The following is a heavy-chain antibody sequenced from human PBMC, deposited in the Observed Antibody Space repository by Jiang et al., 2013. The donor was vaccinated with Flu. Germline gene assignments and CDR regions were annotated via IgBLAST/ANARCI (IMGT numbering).Heavy chain of an antibody. V-gene: IGHV1-46*01. D-gene: IGHD6-6*01. CDR1: GYTFTSYY. CDR3: ARDPVPQTFIAARQANYFDY. Sequence: GAEVKKPGASVKVSCKAFGYTFTSYYMHWVRQAPGQGLEWMGIINPSGGSTSYAQKFQGRVTTTRDTSTSTVYMELSSLRSEDTAVYYCARDPVPQTFIAARQANYFDYWGQGTLVTVSS. J-gene: IGHJ4*02. CDR2: INPSGGST.